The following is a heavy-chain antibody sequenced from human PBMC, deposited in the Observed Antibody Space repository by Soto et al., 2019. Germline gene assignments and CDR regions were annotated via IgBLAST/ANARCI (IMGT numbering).Heavy chain of an antibody. CDR3: PGDWNPQYNWLDP. CDR1: GYTLTSYG. V-gene: IGHV1-18*01. J-gene: IGHJ5*02. CDR2: VSAYTGNT. Sequence: GVPVKVSSKASGYTLTSYGIGWERQAPGQGLEWMGWVSAYTGNTNYAQKLKGRVTLTTETFRSLGYVELWSLSPDDTAAFYCPGDWNPQYNWLDP. D-gene: IGHD1-1*01.